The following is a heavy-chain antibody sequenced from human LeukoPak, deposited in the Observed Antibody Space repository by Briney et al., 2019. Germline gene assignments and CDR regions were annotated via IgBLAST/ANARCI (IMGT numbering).Heavy chain of an antibody. V-gene: IGHV3-21*01. CDR3: ARADEDYGLALEDY. D-gene: IGHD3-16*01. J-gene: IGHJ4*02. CDR2: ISSSSSYI. CDR1: GFTFDDYG. Sequence: PGGSLRLSCAASGFTFDDYGMSWVRQAPGKGLEWVSSISSSSSYIYYADSVKGRFTISRDNAKNSLYLQMNSLRAEDTAVYYCARADEDYGLALEDYWGQGTLVTVSS.